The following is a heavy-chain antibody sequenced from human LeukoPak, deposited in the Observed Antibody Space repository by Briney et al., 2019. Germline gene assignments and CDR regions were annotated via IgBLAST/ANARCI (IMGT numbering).Heavy chain of an antibody. CDR1: GGSIRSYY. CDR2: IYYSGST. CDR3: ARVIKGSGSYFYYYYYMDV. J-gene: IGHJ6*03. V-gene: IGHV4-59*01. D-gene: IGHD3-10*01. Sequence: SETLSLTCTVSGGSIRSYYWSWIRQPPGKGLEWIGYIYYSGSTNYNPSLKSRVTISVDTSKNQFSLKLSSVTAADTAVYYCARVIKGSGSYFYYYYYMDVWGKGTTVTISS.